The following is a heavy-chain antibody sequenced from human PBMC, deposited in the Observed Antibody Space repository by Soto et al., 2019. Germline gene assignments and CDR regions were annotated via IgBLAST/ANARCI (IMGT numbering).Heavy chain of an antibody. D-gene: IGHD2-15*01. J-gene: IGHJ6*03. V-gene: IGHV3-66*01. CDR2: IYSGGST. CDR3: AREIWTYYYMDV. CDR1: GFTVSSNY. Sequence: GGSLRLSCAASGFTVSSNYMSWVRQAPGKGLEWVSVIYSGGSTYYADSVKGRFTISRDKSKNTLYLQINSLRAEDTAVYYCAREIWTYYYMDVWGKGTTVTVSS.